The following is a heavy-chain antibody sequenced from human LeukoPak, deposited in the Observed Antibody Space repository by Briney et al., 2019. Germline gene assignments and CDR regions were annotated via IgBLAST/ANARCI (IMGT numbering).Heavy chain of an antibody. D-gene: IGHD4-17*01. Sequence: GGSLRLSCAASGFTFSSFGMHWVRQAPGKGLEWVAVIWNDGSHEYYAESEKGRFTISRDNSRNTVYLQMNSLSSEDTAVYYCPKDATEYGDSHFDCWGQGSLVTVSS. CDR3: PKDATEYGDSHFDC. J-gene: IGHJ4*02. CDR1: GFTFSSFG. CDR2: IWNDGSHE. V-gene: IGHV3-33*06.